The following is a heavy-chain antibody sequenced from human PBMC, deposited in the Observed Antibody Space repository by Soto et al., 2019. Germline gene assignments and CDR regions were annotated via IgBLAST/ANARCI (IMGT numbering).Heavy chain of an antibody. CDR1: GFILSDCA. CDR2: ISSSSSVI. Sequence: EVQLVESGGGLVQPGGSLRLSCATSGFILSDCAMNWVRQAPGKRLEWVSYISSSSSVIDYEDSVKGRFTVSRDNARNSLYLQMNSLRAEDTAVYYCARDLSWGSNWYYYMDVWGKGTTVTVSS. V-gene: IGHV3-48*01. J-gene: IGHJ6*03. D-gene: IGHD7-27*01. CDR3: ARDLSWGSNWYYYMDV.